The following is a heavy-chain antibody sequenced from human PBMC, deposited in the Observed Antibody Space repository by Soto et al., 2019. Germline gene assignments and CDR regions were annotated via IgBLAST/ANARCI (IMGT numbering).Heavy chain of an antibody. CDR2: ISAHNGNT. Sequence: QGQLVQSGAEVKKPGASVKVSCKASGYIFISYGISWVRQAPGQGLEWMGWISAHNGNTNYAQTLQGRVTMTTDTSTSTAYMEVRSLRSDDTAVYYCARQDWNYNWFDPWGQGTLVTVSS. CDR3: ARQDWNYNWFDP. V-gene: IGHV1-18*01. D-gene: IGHD1-7*01. CDR1: GYIFISYG. J-gene: IGHJ5*02.